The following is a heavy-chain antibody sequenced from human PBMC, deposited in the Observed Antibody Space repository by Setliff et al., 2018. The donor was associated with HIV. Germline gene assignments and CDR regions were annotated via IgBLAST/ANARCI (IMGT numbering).Heavy chain of an antibody. CDR2: IYYSGST. V-gene: IGHV4-30-4*08. CDR1: GGSISSGDYY. J-gene: IGHJ5*02. CDR3: AKTIVVVVAATQELGWFDP. Sequence: PSETLSLTCTVSGGSISSGDYYWSWIRQPPGKGLEWIGYIYYSGSTYYNPSLRSRVTISVDTSKNQFSLKLSSVTAADTAVYYCAKTIVVVVAATQELGWFDPWGQGTLVT. D-gene: IGHD2-15*01.